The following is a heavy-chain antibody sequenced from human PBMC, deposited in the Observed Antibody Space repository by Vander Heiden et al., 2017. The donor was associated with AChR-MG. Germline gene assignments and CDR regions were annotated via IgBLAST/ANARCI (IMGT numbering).Heavy chain of an antibody. CDR1: GATFCSYA. Sequence: QVQPVQPGAGVKKHRASVKVSCKGSGATFCSYAISWVRQAPGQGLEWMGGIIPIFGTANQAQKFQGRVTITADKSTSTVDMELSSMRSEETAVYYCAREMEGEDSRSSPFDYWGQGTLVTVSS. J-gene: IGHJ4*02. CDR2: IIPIFGTA. D-gene: IGHD6-6*01. CDR3: AREMEGEDSRSSPFDY. V-gene: IGHV1-69*06.